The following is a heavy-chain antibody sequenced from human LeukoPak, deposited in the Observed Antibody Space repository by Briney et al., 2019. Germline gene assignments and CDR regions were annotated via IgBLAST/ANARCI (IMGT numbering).Heavy chain of an antibody. CDR2: VSGYNHNT. CDR1: GYTFARYG. Sequence: ASVKVSCKASGYTFARYGVSWVRQAPGQGLEWVGWVSGYNHNTNYAHKLQGRVTMTTDTSTSTAYMELRSLTSDDTAMYYCARGGGRDSGRENDYWGQGTLVTVSS. CDR3: ARGGGRDSGRENDY. D-gene: IGHD1-26*01. J-gene: IGHJ4*02. V-gene: IGHV1-18*01.